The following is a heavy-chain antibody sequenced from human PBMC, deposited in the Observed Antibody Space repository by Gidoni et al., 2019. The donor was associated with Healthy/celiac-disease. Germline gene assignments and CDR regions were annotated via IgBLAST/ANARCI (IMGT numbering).Heavy chain of an antibody. CDR3: TREASDIVATAFDY. V-gene: IGHV3-49*05. J-gene: IGHJ4*02. D-gene: IGHD5-12*01. CDR2: IRSKAYGGTT. Sequence: EVQLVASGGGLVKPGRSLRLSCTASGFTFAEYAMSWFRQAPGKGLEWVGFIRSKAYGGTTEYAASVKGRFTISRDDSKSIAYLQMNSLKTEDTAVYYCTREASDIVATAFDYWGQGTLVTVSS. CDR1: GFTFAEYA.